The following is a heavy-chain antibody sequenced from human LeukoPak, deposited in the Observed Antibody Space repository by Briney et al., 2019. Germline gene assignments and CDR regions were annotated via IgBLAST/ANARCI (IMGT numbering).Heavy chain of an antibody. V-gene: IGHV4-61*08. J-gene: IGHJ6*03. CDR2: IYYSGST. Sequence: SETLSLTCTVSGGSISSGDYYWSWIRQPPGKGLEWIGYIYYSGSTSYNPSLKSRVTISVDTSKNQFSLKLSSVTAADTAVYYCARSGSYYYYYMDVWGKGTTVTVSS. CDR1: GGSISSGDYY. D-gene: IGHD1-26*01. CDR3: ARSGSYYYYYMDV.